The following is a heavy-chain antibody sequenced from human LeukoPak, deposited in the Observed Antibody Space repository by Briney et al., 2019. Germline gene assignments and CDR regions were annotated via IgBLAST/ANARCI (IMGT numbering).Heavy chain of an antibody. CDR3: ARDPSVEDYYDSSGYLPYFDY. V-gene: IGHV3-7*01. CDR1: GFTFSSYW. D-gene: IGHD3-22*01. CDR2: IKQDGSEK. J-gene: IGHJ4*02. Sequence: PGGSLRLSCAASGFTFSSYWMSWVRQAPGNGLEWVANIKQDGSEKYYVDSVKGRFTISRDNAKNSLYLQMNSLRAEDTAVYYCARDPSVEDYYDSSGYLPYFDYWGQGTLVTVSS.